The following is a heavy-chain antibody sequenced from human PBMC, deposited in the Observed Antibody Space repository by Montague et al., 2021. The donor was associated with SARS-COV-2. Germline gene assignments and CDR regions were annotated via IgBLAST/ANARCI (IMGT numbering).Heavy chain of an antibody. D-gene: IGHD1-26*01. Sequence: SLRLSCEASGFTVNSNYMSWVRQAPGKGLEWVALIYSGGDTTYAVSVRDRFTISRDNSKNTLYPQMNSLRVEDTAVFYCARGGVGATWAFDIWGQGTMVTVSS. CDR1: GFTVNSNY. CDR3: ARGGVGATWAFDI. J-gene: IGHJ3*02. CDR2: IYSGGDT. V-gene: IGHV3-53*01.